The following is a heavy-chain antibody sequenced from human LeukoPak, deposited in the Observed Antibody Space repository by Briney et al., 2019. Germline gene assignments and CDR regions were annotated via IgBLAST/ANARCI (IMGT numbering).Heavy chain of an antibody. Sequence: GGSLRLSCAASGFTFSSYEMNWVRQAPGKGLEWVSYISSSGSTIYYADSVKGRFIISRDNAKNSLYLQMNSLRAEDTAVYYCARERGVTTGYGAFDIWGQGTMVTVSS. D-gene: IGHD4-17*01. CDR2: ISSSGSTI. CDR3: ARERGVTTGYGAFDI. J-gene: IGHJ3*02. V-gene: IGHV3-48*03. CDR1: GFTFSSYE.